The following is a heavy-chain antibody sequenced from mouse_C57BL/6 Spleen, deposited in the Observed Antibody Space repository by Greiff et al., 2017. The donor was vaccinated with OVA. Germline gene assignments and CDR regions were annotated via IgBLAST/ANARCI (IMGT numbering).Heavy chain of an antibody. CDR1: GYAFSSSW. Sequence: VHLVESGPELVKPGASVKISCKASGYAFSSSWMNWVKQRPGKGLEWIGRIYPGDGDTNYNGKFKGKATLTADKSSSTAYMQLHSLTSEDSSVYFCASPYSNYGGWYFDVWGTGTTVTVSS. V-gene: IGHV1-82*01. CDR3: ASPYSNYGGWYFDV. D-gene: IGHD2-5*01. J-gene: IGHJ1*03. CDR2: IYPGDGDT.